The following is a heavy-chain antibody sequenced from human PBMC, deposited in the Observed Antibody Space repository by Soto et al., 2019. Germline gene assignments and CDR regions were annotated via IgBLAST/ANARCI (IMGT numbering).Heavy chain of an antibody. J-gene: IGHJ4*02. V-gene: IGHV4-39*01. CDR3: AKTYYYGSGSYYPFDY. CDR2: IYYSGST. Sequence: ESLSLDCTLSGGSINSTSDVWGWIRQPPGKGLEWIGSIYYSGSTYYNPSLKSRVTISVDTSKNQFSLKLRSVTAADTAVYYCAKTYYYGSGSYYPFDYWGQGTLVTVSS. CDR1: GGSINSTSDV. D-gene: IGHD3-10*01.